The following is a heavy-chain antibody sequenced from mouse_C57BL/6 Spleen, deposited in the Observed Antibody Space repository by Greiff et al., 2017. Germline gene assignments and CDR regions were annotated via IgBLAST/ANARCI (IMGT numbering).Heavy chain of an antibody. J-gene: IGHJ4*01. D-gene: IGHD3-2*02. CDR2: IRNKSNNYAT. Sequence: EVQLVESGGGLVQPKGSLKLSCAASGFSFTTYAMNWVRQAPGQGLEWVARIRNKSNNYATYYADSVKDRFTISRDDSESMLYLQRNNLKTEDTAMYYCVEGSSGYYAMDYWGQGTSGTVSS. V-gene: IGHV10-1*01. CDR1: GFSFTTYA. CDR3: VEGSSGYYAMDY.